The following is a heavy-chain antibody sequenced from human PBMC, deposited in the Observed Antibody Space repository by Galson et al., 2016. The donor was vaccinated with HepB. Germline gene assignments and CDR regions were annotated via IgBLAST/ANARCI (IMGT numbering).Heavy chain of an antibody. V-gene: IGHV3-30*04. CDR1: GFTFSSYP. CDR2: ISFDGDNT. J-gene: IGHJ4*02. CDR3: VREKWLRLWAIGDN. D-gene: IGHD5-12*01. Sequence: SLRLSCAASGFTFSSYPMHWVRQAPGKGLEWVAGISFDGDNTYYAASVKGRFTISRDKSKSTLYLQMNRLRPGDTAVYYCVREKWLRLWAIGDNWGQGTLVAVSS.